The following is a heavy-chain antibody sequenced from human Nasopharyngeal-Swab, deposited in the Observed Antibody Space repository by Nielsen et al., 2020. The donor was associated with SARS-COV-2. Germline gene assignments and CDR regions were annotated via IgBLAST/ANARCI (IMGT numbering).Heavy chain of an antibody. D-gene: IGHD6-19*01. Sequence: GGSLRLSCAASGMAFSSYGMHWVRQAAGKGLEWVTVISHDGGNEYYADSVKGRFTISRDNSKNALYLQMNSLRPEDTATYYCAKDSGSGWFSLFDHWGRGTVVNVSS. CDR1: GMAFSSYG. CDR3: AKDSGSGWFSLFDH. J-gene: IGHJ4*02. V-gene: IGHV3-30*18. CDR2: ISHDGGNE.